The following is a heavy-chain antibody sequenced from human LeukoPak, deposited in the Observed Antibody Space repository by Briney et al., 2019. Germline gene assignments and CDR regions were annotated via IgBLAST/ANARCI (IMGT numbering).Heavy chain of an antibody. V-gene: IGHV3-11*03. CDR2: ISGSISFT. D-gene: IGHD3-10*01. Sequence: PGGPLRLSCAAPGLTFRDYYMSWIRQAPGKGLEGFSYISGSISFTKYAYSVKGRFTISRDNAKNSLYLQMSSLRAEDTAVYYCARWFGSGSYYGYWGQGTLVTVSS. CDR1: GLTFRDYY. CDR3: ARWFGSGSYYGY. J-gene: IGHJ4*02.